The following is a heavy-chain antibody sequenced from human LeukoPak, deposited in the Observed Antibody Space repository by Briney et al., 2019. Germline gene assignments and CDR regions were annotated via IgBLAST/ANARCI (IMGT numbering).Heavy chain of an antibody. D-gene: IGHD5-18*01. V-gene: IGHV3-21*01. J-gene: IGHJ4*02. CDR1: GFTFSSYS. Sequence: GGSVRLSCADSGFTFSSYSMNWVRQAPGKGLEWVSSISSSSSYIYYADSVKGRFTISRDNAKNSLYLQMNSLRAEDTAVYYCARGDTAMGYGGYYFDYWGQGTLVTVSS. CDR2: ISSSSSYI. CDR3: ARGDTAMGYGGYYFDY.